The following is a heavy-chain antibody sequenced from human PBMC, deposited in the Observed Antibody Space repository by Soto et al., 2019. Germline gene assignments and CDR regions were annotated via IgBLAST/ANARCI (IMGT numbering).Heavy chain of an antibody. V-gene: IGHV3-33*01. Sequence: QVQLVESGGGVVQPGRSLRLSCAASGFTFSSYGMHWVRQAPGKGLEWVAVIWYDGSNKYYADSVKGRFTISRDNSKNTLYLEMNSLRAEDTAVYYCARGLAITMVREGDYYYMDVWGKGTTVTVSS. CDR2: IWYDGSNK. J-gene: IGHJ6*03. CDR1: GFTFSSYG. D-gene: IGHD3-10*01. CDR3: ARGLAITMVREGDYYYMDV.